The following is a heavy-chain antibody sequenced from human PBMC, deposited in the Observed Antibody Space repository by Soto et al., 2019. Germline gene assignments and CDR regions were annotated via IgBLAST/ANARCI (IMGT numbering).Heavy chain of an antibody. CDR2: INPNGAST. J-gene: IGHJ6*03. CDR3: VRATAARQRDYSYHYYLHI. Sequence: QVQLVQSGAEVKKPGASVKVSCKASGYTFINYYIHWVRQAPGQGLEWMGVINPNGASTVYAQKFQGRVTLTRNTSTTTVYVELSSLRADDTAVYFCVRATAARQRDYSYHYYLHIWGKGTTVTVSS. D-gene: IGHD6-6*01. V-gene: IGHV1-46*03. CDR1: GYTFINYY.